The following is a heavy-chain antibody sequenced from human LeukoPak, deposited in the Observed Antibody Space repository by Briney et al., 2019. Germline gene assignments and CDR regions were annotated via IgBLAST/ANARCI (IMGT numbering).Heavy chain of an antibody. CDR3: QVPAPTRDFDY. CDR2: MNPNSGNT. J-gene: IGHJ4*02. CDR1: GYTFTSYD. Sequence: GPVKVSCKASGYTFTSYDTNWVRQATGQGLEWMGWMNPNSGNTGYAQKFQGRVTMTRNTSISTAYMELSSLRSEDTAVYYCQVPAPTRDFDYWGQGTLVTVSS. D-gene: IGHD2-2*01. V-gene: IGHV1-8*01.